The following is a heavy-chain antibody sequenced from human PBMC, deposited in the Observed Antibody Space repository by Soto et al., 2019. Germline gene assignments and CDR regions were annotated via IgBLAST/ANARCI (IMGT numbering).Heavy chain of an antibody. CDR2: ISYDGSNK. J-gene: IGHJ4*02. V-gene: IGHV3-30-3*01. CDR1: EFTFSSYA. D-gene: IGHD3-22*01. CDR3: AWSSGVDSSSFDY. Sequence: GGSLRLSCAASEFTFSSYAMHWVRQAPGKGLEWVAVISYDGSNKYYADSVKGRFTISRDNSKNTLYLQMNSLRAEDTAVYYCAWSSGVDSSSFDYWGQGTLVTVSS.